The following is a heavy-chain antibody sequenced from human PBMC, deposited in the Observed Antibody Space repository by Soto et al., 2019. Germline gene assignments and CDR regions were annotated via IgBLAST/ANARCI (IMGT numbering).Heavy chain of an antibody. J-gene: IGHJ5*02. CDR2: INSDGSST. CDR1: GFTFSSYW. Sequence: GGSLRLSCAASGFTFSSYWMHWVRQAPGKGLVWVSRINSDGSSTSYADSVKGRFTISRDNAKNTLYLQMNSLRAEDTAVYYCARDSLISPRNNWFDPWGQGTLVTVSS. CDR3: ARDSLISPRNNWFDP. V-gene: IGHV3-74*01.